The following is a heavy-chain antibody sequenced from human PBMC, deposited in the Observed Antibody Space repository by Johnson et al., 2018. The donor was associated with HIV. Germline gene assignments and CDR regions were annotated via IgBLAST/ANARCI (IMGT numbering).Heavy chain of an antibody. CDR3: ARVPIPSSGSYYPSSVAFDI. CDR2: ISYDGSNK. Sequence: QVQLVESGGGVVQPGRSLRLSCAASGFTFSSYAMHWVRQAPGKGLEWVAVISYDGSNKYYADSVQGRFHLSRDNSKNTLYLQMNSLRAEDTAVYFLARVPIPSSGSYYPSSVAFDIWGQGTMVTVSS. D-gene: IGHD1-26*01. CDR1: GFTFSSYA. J-gene: IGHJ3*02. V-gene: IGHV3-30-3*01.